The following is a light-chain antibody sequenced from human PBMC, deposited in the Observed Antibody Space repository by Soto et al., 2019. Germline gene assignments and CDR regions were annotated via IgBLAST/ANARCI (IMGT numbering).Light chain of an antibody. CDR2: GNS. CDR3: QSYHSSLSGYV. J-gene: IGLJ1*01. Sequence: QSVLTQPPSVSGAPGQKVTISCTGSSSNIGAGYDVNWYHQLPGTAPKLLIHGNSNRPSGVPDRFSGSKSGTSASLAITGLQAEDEADYFCQSYHSSLSGYVFGTGTKVTVL. CDR1: SSNIGAGYD. V-gene: IGLV1-40*01.